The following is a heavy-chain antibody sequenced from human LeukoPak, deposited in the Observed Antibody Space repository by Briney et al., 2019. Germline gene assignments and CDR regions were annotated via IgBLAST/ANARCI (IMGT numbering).Heavy chain of an antibody. CDR3: AKDAWNIVVVPAADY. D-gene: IGHD2-2*01. CDR2: ISGSGGST. CDR1: GFTFSSYA. V-gene: IGHV3-23*01. J-gene: IGHJ4*02. Sequence: GGSLRLSCAASGFTFSSYAMSWVRQAPAKGVEWVSAISGSGGSTYYADSVKGRFTISGDNSKNTLYLQMNSLRAEDTAVYYCAKDAWNIVVVPAADYWGQGTLVTVSS.